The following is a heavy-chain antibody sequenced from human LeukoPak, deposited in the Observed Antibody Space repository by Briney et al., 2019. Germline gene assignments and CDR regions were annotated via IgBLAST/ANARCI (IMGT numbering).Heavy chain of an antibody. CDR3: ARRVGYCSGGSCWFDP. J-gene: IGHJ5*02. CDR1: GGSFSGYY. D-gene: IGHD2-15*01. V-gene: IGHV4-59*08. CDR2: IYYSGST. Sequence: PSETLSLTCAVYGGSFSGYYWSWIRQPPGKGLEWIGYIYYSGSTNYNPSLKSRVTISVDTSKNQFSLKLSSVTAADTAVYYCARRVGYCSGGSCWFDPWGQGTLVTVSS.